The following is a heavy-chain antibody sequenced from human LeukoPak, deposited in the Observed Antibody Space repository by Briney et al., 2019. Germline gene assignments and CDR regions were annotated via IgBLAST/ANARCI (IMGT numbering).Heavy chain of an antibody. Sequence: PGRSLRLSCAPSGFTFSRHGMHWVRQAPGKGLEWVAIISNDGSRKYCAHSVEGRFTISRDNSKNTLYLQMDSLRAEDTAVYYCARDRAWNYFDYWGQGTLVTVSS. CDR1: GFTFSRHG. D-gene: IGHD3-3*01. CDR3: ARDRAWNYFDY. V-gene: IGHV3-30*03. CDR2: ISNDGSRK. J-gene: IGHJ4*02.